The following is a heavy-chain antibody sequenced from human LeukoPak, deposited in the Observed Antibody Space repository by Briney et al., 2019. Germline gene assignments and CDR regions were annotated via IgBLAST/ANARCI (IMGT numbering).Heavy chain of an antibody. CDR2: TYYRSKWYN. V-gene: IGHV6-1*01. CDR3: ARGRGVGYCSGGSCTPLSMDV. D-gene: IGHD2-15*01. CDR1: GDSVSSNSAA. J-gene: IGHJ6*03. Sequence: SQTLSLTCAISGDSVSSNSAAWNWIRQSPSRGLEWLGRTYYRSKWYNDYAVSVKSRITINPDTSKNQFSLQLNSVTPEDTAVYYCARGRGVGYCSGGSCTPLSMDVWGKGTTVTVSS.